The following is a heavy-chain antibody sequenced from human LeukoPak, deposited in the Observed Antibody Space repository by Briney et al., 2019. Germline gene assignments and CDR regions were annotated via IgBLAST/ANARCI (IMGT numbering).Heavy chain of an antibody. CDR2: INHSGST. V-gene: IGHV4-34*01. Sequence: SSETLSLTCAVYDGSFSGYYWSWIRQPPGKGLEWIGEINHSGSTNYNPSLKSRVTISVDTSKNQFSLKLSSVTAADTAVYYCARDYYDSSGYYWSWHYYYGMDVWGQGTTVTVSS. J-gene: IGHJ6*02. CDR1: DGSFSGYY. CDR3: ARDYYDSSGYYWSWHYYYGMDV. D-gene: IGHD3-22*01.